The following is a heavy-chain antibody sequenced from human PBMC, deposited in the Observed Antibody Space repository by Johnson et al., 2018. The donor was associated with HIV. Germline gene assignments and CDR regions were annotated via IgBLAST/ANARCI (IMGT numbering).Heavy chain of an antibody. CDR3: AKDRIVGAIGDAFDI. J-gene: IGHJ3*02. Sequence: QVQLVESGGGVVQPGRSLRLSCAASGFTFSSYAMHWVRQAPGKGLEWVAVISYDGSNKYYADSVQGRFTVSRDNAKNSLYLQMNSLRDEDTAVYYCAKDRIVGAIGDAFDIWGQGTMVTVSS. D-gene: IGHD1-26*01. V-gene: IGHV3-30*04. CDR2: ISYDGSNK. CDR1: GFTFSSYA.